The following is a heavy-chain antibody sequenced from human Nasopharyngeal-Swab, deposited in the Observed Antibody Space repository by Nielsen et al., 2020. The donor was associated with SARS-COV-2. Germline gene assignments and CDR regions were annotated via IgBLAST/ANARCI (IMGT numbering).Heavy chain of an antibody. CDR1: GFTFSSYS. D-gene: IGHD6-13*01. CDR3: VSDLKAAAGPLFAY. V-gene: IGHV3-21*01. J-gene: IGHJ4*02. CDR2: ISSSSSYI. Sequence: GESLKISCAASGFTFSSYSMNWVRQAPAKGVEWVSSISSSSSYIYYADSVTGRFTISIDNAQNSLYLQMNSLRAEDTAVDYCVSDLKAAAGPLFAYWGQGTLVTVSS.